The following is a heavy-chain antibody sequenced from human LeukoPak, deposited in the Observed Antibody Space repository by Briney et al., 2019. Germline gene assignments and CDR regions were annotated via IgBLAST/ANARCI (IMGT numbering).Heavy chain of an antibody. CDR1: GFTFSNAW. J-gene: IGHJ4*02. Sequence: PGGSLRLSCAASGFTFSNAWLNWVRQAPGKGLEWVGRIKNKTHGGTPDYAAPVKGRFAISRDDSRSTLYLQMNSLKAEDTAVYYCTARSSVNNFFDYWGQGMLVTVSS. CDR3: TARSSVNNFFDY. D-gene: IGHD4-17*01. CDR2: IKNKTHGGTP. V-gene: IGHV3-15*01.